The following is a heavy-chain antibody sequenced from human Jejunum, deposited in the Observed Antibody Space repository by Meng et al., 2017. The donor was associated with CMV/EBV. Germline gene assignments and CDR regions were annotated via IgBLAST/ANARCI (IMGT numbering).Heavy chain of an antibody. D-gene: IGHD3-10*01. V-gene: IGHV3-30*02. CDR3: VKDKGRTALDY. CDR1: GISFSNSG. Sequence: VPLVECGGGVVRPGGSLRLSCVTSGISFSNSGMHWVRQAPGKGLEWVVFIRNDGSEIYYVDSVKGRFTISRDNSKNTVYLQMDSLRVEDTGIYYCVKDKGRTALDYWGQGSLVTVSS. J-gene: IGHJ4*02. CDR2: IRNDGSEI.